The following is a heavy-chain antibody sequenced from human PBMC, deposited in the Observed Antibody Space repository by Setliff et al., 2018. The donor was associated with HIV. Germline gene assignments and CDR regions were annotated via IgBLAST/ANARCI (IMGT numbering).Heavy chain of an antibody. CDR1: GYTFTNHW. CDR3: AREHRLCSGERCVLPDY. Sequence: PGESLKISCQASGYTFTNHWIGWVRQMPGEGLEWMAIIYPGDSDVRYNPSFQVQVTVSVDKSINTAYLQWSSLKASDTATYYCAREHRLCSGERCVLPDYWGQGTLVTVSS. J-gene: IGHJ4*02. D-gene: IGHD2-15*01. V-gene: IGHV5-51*01. CDR2: IYPGDSDV.